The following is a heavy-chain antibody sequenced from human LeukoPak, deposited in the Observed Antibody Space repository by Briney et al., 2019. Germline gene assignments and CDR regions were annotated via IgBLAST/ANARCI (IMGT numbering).Heavy chain of an antibody. CDR2: ISGSDGST. CDR1: GFTFSSYA. V-gene: IGHV3-23*01. J-gene: IGHJ4*02. Sequence: GGSLRLSCAASGFTFSSYAMSWVRQAPGKGLEWVSAISGSDGSTYYADSVKGRFTISRDNSKNTLYLQMNSLRAEDTAVYYCAKDEAGIAAAGADYWGQGTLVTVSS. CDR3: AKDEAGIAAAGADY. D-gene: IGHD6-13*01.